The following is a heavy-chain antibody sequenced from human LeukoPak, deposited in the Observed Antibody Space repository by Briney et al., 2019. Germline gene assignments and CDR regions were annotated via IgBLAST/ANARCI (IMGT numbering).Heavy chain of an antibody. CDR1: GFTFSGSA. V-gene: IGHV3-73*01. J-gene: IGHJ4*02. Sequence: GGSLRLSCAASGFTFSGSAMHWVRQASGKGLEWVGRIRSKANSYATAYAASVKGRFTISRDDSKNTAYLQMNSLRAEDAAVYYCVKAPATSCSGVYCYPFDHWGQGTLVTVSS. D-gene: IGHD2-15*01. CDR3: VKAPATSCSGVYCYPFDH. CDR2: IRSKANSYAT.